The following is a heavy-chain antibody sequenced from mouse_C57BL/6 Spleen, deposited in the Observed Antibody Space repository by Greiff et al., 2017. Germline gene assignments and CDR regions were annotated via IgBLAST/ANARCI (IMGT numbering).Heavy chain of an antibody. CDR3: ARRDYSNYDWYCDV. Sequence: QVQLQQPGAELVKPGASVKLSCKASGYTFTSYWMQWVKQRPGQGLEWIGEIDPSDSYTNYNQKFKGKATLTVDTSSSTAYMQLSSLTSEDSAVYYCARRDYSNYDWYCDVWGTGTTVTVSS. J-gene: IGHJ1*03. D-gene: IGHD2-5*01. V-gene: IGHV1-50*01. CDR1: GYTFTSYW. CDR2: IDPSDSYT.